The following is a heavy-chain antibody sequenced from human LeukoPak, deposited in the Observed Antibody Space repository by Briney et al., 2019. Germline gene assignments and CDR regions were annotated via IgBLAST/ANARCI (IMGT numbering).Heavy chain of an antibody. Sequence: PGGSLRLSCAASGFTVSSNYMSWVRQAPGKGLEWVSVIYSGGSTYYADSVKGRFTISRDNPKNTLYLQMNSLRAEDTAVYYCARDLHGYDAFDIWGQGTMVTVSS. CDR1: GFTVSSNY. V-gene: IGHV3-66*02. J-gene: IGHJ3*02. CDR2: IYSGGST. D-gene: IGHD3-22*01. CDR3: ARDLHGYDAFDI.